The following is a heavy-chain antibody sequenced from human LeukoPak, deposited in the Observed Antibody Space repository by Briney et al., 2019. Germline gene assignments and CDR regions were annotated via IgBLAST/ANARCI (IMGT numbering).Heavy chain of an antibody. CDR3: ARDTLVWYAAFDAFDI. CDR1: GYTFTGYY. D-gene: IGHD6-13*01. CDR2: INSNSGGT. J-gene: IGHJ3*02. V-gene: IGHV1-2*02. Sequence: ASVKVSCKASGYTFTGYYMHWVRQAPGQGLEWMGWINSNSGGTNYAQKFQGRVTMTRDTSISTAYMELSRLRSDDTAVYYCARDTLVWYAAFDAFDIWGQGTMVTVSS.